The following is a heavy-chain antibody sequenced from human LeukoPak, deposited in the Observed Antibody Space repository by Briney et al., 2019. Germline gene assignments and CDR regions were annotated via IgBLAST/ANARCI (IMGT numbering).Heavy chain of an antibody. D-gene: IGHD4-17*01. CDR1: GFSLSTSGVG. J-gene: IGHJ1*01. V-gene: IGHV2-5*02. Sequence: SGPTLVKPTQTLTLTCTFSGFSLSTSGVGVGRIRQPPGKALEWLALIYWDDDKRYTPSLKSRLTITKDTSKKQVVLTMTNMDPVDTATYYCAHRPHDYGDPAQGFQHWGQGTLVTVSS. CDR2: IYWDDDK. CDR3: AHRPHDYGDPAQGFQH.